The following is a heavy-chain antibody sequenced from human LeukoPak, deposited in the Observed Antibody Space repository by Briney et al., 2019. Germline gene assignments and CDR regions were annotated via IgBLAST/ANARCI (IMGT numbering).Heavy chain of an antibody. J-gene: IGHJ5*02. V-gene: IGHV4-59*01. D-gene: IGHD3-10*01. CDR3: ARNYGSGSYIGWFDP. Sequence: SETLSLTCTVSGGSISSYYWSWIRQPPGKGLEWIGYIYYSGSTNYNPSLKSGVTISVDTSKNQFSLKLSSVTAADTAVYYCARNYGSGSYIGWFDPWGQGTLVTVSS. CDR1: GGSISSYY. CDR2: IYYSGST.